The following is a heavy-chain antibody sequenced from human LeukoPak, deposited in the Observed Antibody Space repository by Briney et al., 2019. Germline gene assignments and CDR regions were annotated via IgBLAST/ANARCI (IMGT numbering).Heavy chain of an antibody. CDR3: ARHAGSRLYYFDY. Sequence: SETLSLTCTVSGGSISSYYWTWIRQPPGKGLEWIGYIYYSGRTNYNPSLKSRVTISVDTSKNQFSLKLSSVTAADTAVYYCARHAGSRLYYFDYWGQGTLVTVSS. D-gene: IGHD1-26*01. CDR2: IYYSGRT. CDR1: GGSISSYY. J-gene: IGHJ4*02. V-gene: IGHV4-59*08.